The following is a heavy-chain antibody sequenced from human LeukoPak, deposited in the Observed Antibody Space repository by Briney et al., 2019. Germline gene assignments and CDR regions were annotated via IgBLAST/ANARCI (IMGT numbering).Heavy chain of an antibody. D-gene: IGHD2-15*01. J-gene: IGHJ4*02. Sequence: PSETLSLTCTVSGGSISSYYWSWIRQPPGKGLEWIGHIYYSGSTNYNPSLKSRVTISVDTSKNQFSLKLSSVTAADTAVYYCARVGAVVVVAATHWGQGTLVTVSS. CDR2: IYYSGST. V-gene: IGHV4-59*08. CDR1: GGSISSYY. CDR3: ARVGAVVVVAATH.